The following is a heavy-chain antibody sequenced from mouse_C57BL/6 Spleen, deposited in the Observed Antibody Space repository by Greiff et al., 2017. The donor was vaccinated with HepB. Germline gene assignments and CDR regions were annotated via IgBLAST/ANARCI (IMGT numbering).Heavy chain of an antibody. CDR1: GYTFTSYW. Sequence: QVQLQQPGAELVRPGPSVKLSCKASGYTFTSYWMHWVKQRPGQGLEWIGVIDPSDSYTNYNQKFKGKATLTVDTSSSTAYMQLSSLTSEDSAVYYCARYSNYYGSIPGYFDVWGTGTTVTVSS. J-gene: IGHJ1*03. CDR3: ARYSNYYGSIPGYFDV. D-gene: IGHD1-1*01. V-gene: IGHV1-59*01. CDR2: IDPSDSYT.